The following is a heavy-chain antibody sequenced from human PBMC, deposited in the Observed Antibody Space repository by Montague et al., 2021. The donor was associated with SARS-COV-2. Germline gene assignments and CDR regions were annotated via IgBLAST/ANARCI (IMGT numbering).Heavy chain of an antibody. CDR1: GGSISSSSCS. D-gene: IGHD2-15*01. J-gene: IGHJ4*02. Sequence: SETLSLTCTVSGGSISSSSCSWDWIRQPPGKELDWIVDIYYSGSTYYNPSLKSRVTISLDTSKSHFSLNLGSVTAADTAMYYCARRGPVVAGKYAFDYWGQGTLVTVSS. V-gene: IGHV4-39*02. CDR2: IYYSGST. CDR3: ARRGPVVAGKYAFDY.